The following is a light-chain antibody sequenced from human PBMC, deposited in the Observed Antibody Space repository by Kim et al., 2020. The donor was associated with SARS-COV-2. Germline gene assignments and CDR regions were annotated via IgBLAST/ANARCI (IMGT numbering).Light chain of an antibody. V-gene: IGKV1-39*01. CDR3: QQSYVTPRT. CDR2: TAS. J-gene: IGKJ1*01. Sequence: ASVGDSVTITCRTSQTISNYLNWYQQKPGKATKLLIFTASTLQSGVPSRFSGRASGTDFTLTITSLQPEDFATYYCQQSYVTPRTFGQGTKVDIK. CDR1: QTISNY.